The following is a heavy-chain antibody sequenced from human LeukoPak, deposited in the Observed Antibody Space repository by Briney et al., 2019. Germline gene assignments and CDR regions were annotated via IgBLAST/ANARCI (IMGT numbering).Heavy chain of an antibody. Sequence: SETLSLTCTVSGGSISSSSYYWGWIRQPPGKGLGWLGSIQYSGSTYYNPSLKSRVTTSVDTSKNYFSLKLSSVTAADTAVYYCARGLRGYSYGPAFDCWGQGTLVTVSS. CDR2: IQYSGST. V-gene: IGHV4-39*07. CDR3: ARGLRGYSYGPAFDC. CDR1: GGSISSSSYY. D-gene: IGHD5-18*01. J-gene: IGHJ4*02.